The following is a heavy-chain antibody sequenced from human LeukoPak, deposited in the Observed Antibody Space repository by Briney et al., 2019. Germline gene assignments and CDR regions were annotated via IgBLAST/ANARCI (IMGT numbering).Heavy chain of an antibody. J-gene: IGHJ4*02. D-gene: IGHD5-24*01. CDR2: IYTSGST. CDR3: ARGPRWLHLFDY. CDR1: GGSISSYY. Sequence: SETLSLTCTVSGGSISSYYWSWIRQPAGKGLEWIGRIYTSGSTNYNPSLKSRVTISVDTSKNQFSLKLSSVTAADTAVYYCARGPRWLHLFDYWGQGTLVTVSS. V-gene: IGHV4-4*07.